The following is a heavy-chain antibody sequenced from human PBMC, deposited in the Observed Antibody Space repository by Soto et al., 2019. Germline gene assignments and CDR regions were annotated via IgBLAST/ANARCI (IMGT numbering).Heavy chain of an antibody. D-gene: IGHD3-10*01. J-gene: IGHJ6*02. Sequence: SVKVSCKASGGTFSSYAISWVRQAPGQGLEWMGGIIPIFGTANYAQKFQDRVTITADESTSTAYMELSSLRSEDTAVYYCARDGLRDYYGSGSYYFRYYYYYGMDVWGQGTTVTV. CDR1: GGTFSSYA. CDR2: IIPIFGTA. CDR3: ARDGLRDYYGSGSYYFRYYYYYGMDV. V-gene: IGHV1-69*13.